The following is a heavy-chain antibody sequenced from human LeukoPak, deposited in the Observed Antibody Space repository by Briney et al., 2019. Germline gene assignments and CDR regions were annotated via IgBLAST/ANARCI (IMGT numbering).Heavy chain of an antibody. CDR1: GGTFSSYA. Sequence: SVKVSCKASGGTFSSYAISWVRQAPGQGLEWMGRIIPILGIANYAQKFQGRVTITADKSTSTAYMELSSLRSEDTAVHYCARDPIAVAGTFDYWGQGTLVTVSS. V-gene: IGHV1-69*04. CDR3: ARDPIAVAGTFDY. J-gene: IGHJ4*02. CDR2: IIPILGIA. D-gene: IGHD6-19*01.